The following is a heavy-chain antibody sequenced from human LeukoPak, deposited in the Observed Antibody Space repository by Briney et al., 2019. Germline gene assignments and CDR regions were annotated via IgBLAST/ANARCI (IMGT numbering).Heavy chain of an antibody. V-gene: IGHV3-30*01. CDR1: GFTFSSYA. CDR2: ISYDGSNK. D-gene: IGHD1-20*01. CDR3: ARDLWGITGQEAGWFDP. Sequence: GRSLRLSCAASGFTFSSYAMHWVRQAPGKGLEWVAVISYDGSNKYYADSVKGRFTISRDNSKNTLYLQMNSLRAEDTAVYYCARDLWGITGQEAGWFDPWGQGTLVTVSS. J-gene: IGHJ5*02.